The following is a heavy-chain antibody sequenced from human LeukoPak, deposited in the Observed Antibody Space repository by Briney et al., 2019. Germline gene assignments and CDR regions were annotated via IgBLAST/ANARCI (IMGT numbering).Heavy chain of an antibody. CDR3: AKDHMYYYDSSGYTFDY. CDR2: ISGSGGSI. J-gene: IGHJ4*02. D-gene: IGHD3-22*01. Sequence: GGSLRLSCAASGFTFSSYGMSWVRQAPGKGLEWVSAISGSGGSIYYADSVKGRFTISRDNSKNKLYLQINSLRAEDTAVYYCAKDHMYYYDSSGYTFDYWGQGTLVTVSS. V-gene: IGHV3-23*01. CDR1: GFTFSSYG.